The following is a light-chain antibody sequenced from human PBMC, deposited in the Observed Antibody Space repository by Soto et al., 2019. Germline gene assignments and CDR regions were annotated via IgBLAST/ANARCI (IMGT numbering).Light chain of an antibody. V-gene: IGLV3-21*04. Sequence: SCELTQPPSVSVAPGKTARITCGGNNIGSKSVHWYQQKPGQAPVLVIYYDSDRPSGIPERFSGSNSGNTATLTISRVEAGDEADYYCQVWDSSSDHAVVFGGGTKLTVL. CDR2: YDS. CDR1: NIGSKS. CDR3: QVWDSSSDHAVV. J-gene: IGLJ2*01.